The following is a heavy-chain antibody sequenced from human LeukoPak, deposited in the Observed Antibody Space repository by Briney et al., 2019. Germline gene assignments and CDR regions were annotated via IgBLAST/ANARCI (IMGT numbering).Heavy chain of an antibody. CDR1: GFTFSSYA. CDR3: AKVNDLGDFDY. Sequence: GGSLRLSCAASGFTFSSYAMSWVRQAPGQGLEWVSAISGSGNSTYYADSVKGRFTISRDNSKNTRYLQMNSLRAEDSAVYYCAKVNDLGDFDYWGQGTLVTVSS. V-gene: IGHV3-23*01. CDR2: ISGSGNST. J-gene: IGHJ4*02. D-gene: IGHD1-1*01.